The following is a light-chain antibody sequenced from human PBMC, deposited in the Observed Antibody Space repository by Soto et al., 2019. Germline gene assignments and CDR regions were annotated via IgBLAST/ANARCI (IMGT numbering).Light chain of an antibody. Sequence: QSALTQPPSASGSPGQSVTISCTGTSSDVGGYNYVSWYQHHPGKAPKLMIYEVSKRPSGVPDRFSGSKSGNTASLTVSGLQAEDEAHYYCSSYAGNNVVFGGGTKLTVL. CDR3: SSYAGNNVV. V-gene: IGLV2-8*01. CDR1: SSDVGGYNY. J-gene: IGLJ2*01. CDR2: EVS.